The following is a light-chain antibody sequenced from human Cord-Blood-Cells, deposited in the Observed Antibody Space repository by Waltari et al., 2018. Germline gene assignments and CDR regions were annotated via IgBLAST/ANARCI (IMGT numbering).Light chain of an antibody. CDR1: QSVSSN. CDR3: QQYNNWPIT. CDR2: GAS. J-gene: IGKJ5*01. V-gene: IGKV3-15*01. Sequence: EIVMPQSPATLSVSPGERAPLSCRASQSVSSNLAWYQQKPGQAPRLLSYGASTRATGIPSRFSCSGSGTEFTLTISSLQSEDFAVYYCQQYNNWPITFGQGTRLEIK.